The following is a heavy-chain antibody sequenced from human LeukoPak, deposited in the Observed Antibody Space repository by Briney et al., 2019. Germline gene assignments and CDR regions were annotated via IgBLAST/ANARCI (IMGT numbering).Heavy chain of an antibody. CDR3: ARELHIVVVTAPTYDDAFDI. CDR2: IYTSGST. V-gene: IGHV4-4*07. CDR1: GGSISSYY. Sequence: PSETLSLTCTVSGGSISSYYWSWIRQPAGKGLEWIGRIYTSGSTNYNPSLKSRVTMSVDTSKNQFSLKLSSVTAADTAVYYCARELHIVVVTAPTYDDAFDIWGQGTMVTVSS. J-gene: IGHJ3*02. D-gene: IGHD2-21*02.